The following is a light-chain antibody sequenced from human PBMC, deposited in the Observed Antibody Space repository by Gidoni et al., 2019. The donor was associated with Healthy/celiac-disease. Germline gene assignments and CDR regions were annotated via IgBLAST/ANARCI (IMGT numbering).Light chain of an antibody. J-gene: IGKJ5*01. CDR1: QSVSSSY. CDR3: QQYGSSPPTIT. V-gene: IGKV3-20*01. Sequence: EMVLTQSPGTLSLSLGERATLSCRDSQSVSSSYLAWYQQKPGQAPRLLIYGASSRATGIPDFTLTISRLEPEDFAVYYCQQYGSSPPTITFGQGTRLEIK. CDR2: GAS.